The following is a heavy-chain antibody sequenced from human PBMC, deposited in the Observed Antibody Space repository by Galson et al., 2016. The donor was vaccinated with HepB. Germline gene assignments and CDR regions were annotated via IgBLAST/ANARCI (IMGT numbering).Heavy chain of an antibody. Sequence: SVKVSCKASGYTFTTYGISWVRQAPGQGLEWMGWISAYNGNTNYAQKLQGRFTMTKDTSTSTAYMERRSLRSDDTAVYYCARDPRKIRYQLLEIYYYYYAMDVWGQGTTVTVSS. CDR3: ARDPRKIRYQLLEIYYYYYAMDV. CDR2: ISAYNGNT. CDR1: GYTFTTYG. V-gene: IGHV1-18*01. J-gene: IGHJ6*02. D-gene: IGHD2-2*01.